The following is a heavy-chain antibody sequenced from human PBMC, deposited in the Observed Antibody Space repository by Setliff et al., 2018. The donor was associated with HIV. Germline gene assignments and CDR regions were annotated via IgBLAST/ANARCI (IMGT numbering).Heavy chain of an antibody. CDR1: GYTFTDYY. Sequence: ASVKVSCKASGYTFTDYYIHWVRQAPGQGLEGMGWINPNSSDTNYAQEFQGRVTMTRDTSISTAYMDLSRLRSDDTAVYYCARRVPPIPSGDLDYWGQGTLVTVSS. D-gene: IGHD4-17*01. CDR3: ARRVPPIPSGDLDY. CDR2: INPNSSDT. J-gene: IGHJ4*02. V-gene: IGHV1-2*02.